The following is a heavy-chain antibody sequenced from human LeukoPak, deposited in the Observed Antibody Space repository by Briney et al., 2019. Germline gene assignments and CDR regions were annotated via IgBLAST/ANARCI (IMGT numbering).Heavy chain of an antibody. CDR1: GGSISSSSYY. D-gene: IGHD6-13*01. V-gene: IGHV4-39*01. Sequence: SETLSLTCTVSGGSISSSSYYWGWLRQPPGKGLEWIGSIYYSGSTYYNPSLKSRVTISVDTSKNQFSPKLSSVTAADTAVYYGASRGGSSWDPYNWFDPWGQGTLVTVSS. J-gene: IGHJ5*02. CDR2: IYYSGST. CDR3: ASRGGSSWDPYNWFDP.